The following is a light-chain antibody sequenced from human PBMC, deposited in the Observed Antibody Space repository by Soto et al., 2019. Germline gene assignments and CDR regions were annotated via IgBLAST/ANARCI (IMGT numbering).Light chain of an antibody. V-gene: IGKV3-20*01. Sequence: EIVLTQSPGTLSLSPGERATLSCRASQSVSSSYLAWYQQKPGQAPRLLIYGASSRANGIPDRFSGSGSGTGVTLPISRLEPEDFAVYYCQQSGSSPGTVGRGTKVEI. CDR3: QQSGSSPGT. CDR2: GAS. J-gene: IGKJ1*01. CDR1: QSVSSSY.